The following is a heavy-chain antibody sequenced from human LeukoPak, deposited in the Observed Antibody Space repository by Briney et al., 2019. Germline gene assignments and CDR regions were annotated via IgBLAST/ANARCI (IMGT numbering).Heavy chain of an antibody. Sequence: QAGGSLRLSCAASGFTFSSYWMSWVRQAPGKGLEWVANIKQDGSEKYYVDSVKGRFTISRDNAKNSLYLQMNSLRAEDTAVYYCAREYRGSGWGKYMDVWGKGTTVTISS. V-gene: IGHV3-7*01. CDR1: GFTFSSYW. CDR3: AREYRGSGWGKYMDV. D-gene: IGHD6-19*01. J-gene: IGHJ6*03. CDR2: IKQDGSEK.